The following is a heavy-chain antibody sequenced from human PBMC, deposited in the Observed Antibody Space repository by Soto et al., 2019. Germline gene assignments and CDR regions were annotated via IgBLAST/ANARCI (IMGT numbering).Heavy chain of an antibody. J-gene: IGHJ4*02. Sequence: ASVKVSCKASGFTFSDYGFSWVRQAPGRGLEWMGWISAFNGETNYTQKSEGRVAMTTDAATTTAYMELRSLTVDDTAVYYCVRDQQWLLPVPLNFDYWGQGTVVTVSS. V-gene: IGHV1-18*01. CDR1: GFTFSDYG. CDR2: ISAFNGET. CDR3: VRDQQWLLPVPLNFDY. D-gene: IGHD6-19*01.